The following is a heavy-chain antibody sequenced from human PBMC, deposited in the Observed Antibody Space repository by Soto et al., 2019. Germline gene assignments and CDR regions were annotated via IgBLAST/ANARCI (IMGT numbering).Heavy chain of an antibody. CDR1: GGSFSGYY. D-gene: IGHD2-8*01. Sequence: QVQLQQWGAGLLKPSETLSLTCAVYGGSFSGYYWSWIRQPPGKGLEWIGEINHSGSTNYNPSLKSRVTISVDTSKNQFSLKLSSVTAADTAVYYCARGRPVYAMRDPYNWFDPWGQGTLVTVSS. CDR3: ARGRPVYAMRDPYNWFDP. J-gene: IGHJ5*02. V-gene: IGHV4-34*01. CDR2: INHSGST.